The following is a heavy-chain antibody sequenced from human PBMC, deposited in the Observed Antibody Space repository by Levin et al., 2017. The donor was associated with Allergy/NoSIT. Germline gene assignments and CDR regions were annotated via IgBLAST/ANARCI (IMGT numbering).Heavy chain of an antibody. CDR2: IRSKNAGGTT. CDR1: GFSFSDAW. D-gene: IGHD3-16*01. Sequence: GGSLRLSCAASGFSFSDAWMNWIRQAPGKGLEWVGRIRSKNAGGTTEYSAPVKGRFIISRDDSKNRAYLQMNSLKIEDTAVYYCLASTSYAGIDSWGQGTLVTVSS. V-gene: IGHV3-15*01. CDR3: LASTSYAGIDS. J-gene: IGHJ4*02.